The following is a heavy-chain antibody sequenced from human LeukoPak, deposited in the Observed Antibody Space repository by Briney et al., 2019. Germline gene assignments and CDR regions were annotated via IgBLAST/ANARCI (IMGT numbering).Heavy chain of an antibody. V-gene: IGHV3-7*03. CDR1: GFPFSSYW. D-gene: IGHD4-11*01. CDR3: ARERYGNYN. Sequence: GGSLRLSCVASGFPFSSYWMTWVRQAPGKGLEWVANIKQDGSKKSYVDSVKGRFTISRDNAKNSLFLQMNSLGAEDTAVYYCARERYGNYNWGQGTLVTVSS. J-gene: IGHJ4*02. CDR2: IKQDGSKK.